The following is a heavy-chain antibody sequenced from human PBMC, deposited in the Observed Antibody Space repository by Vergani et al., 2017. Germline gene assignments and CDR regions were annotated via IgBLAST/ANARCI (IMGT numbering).Heavy chain of an antibody. CDR1: GGSISSGSYY. J-gene: IGHJ6*03. CDR2: IYTSGST. D-gene: IGHD6-6*01. Sequence: QVQLQESGPGLVKPSQTLSLTCTVSGGSISSGSYYWSWIRQPAGKGLEWIGRIYTSGSTNYNPSLKSRVTMSVDTSKNQFSLKLSSVTAADTAVYYCARESIGRYYYYYYMDVWGK. CDR3: ARESIGRYYYYYYMDV. V-gene: IGHV4-61*02.